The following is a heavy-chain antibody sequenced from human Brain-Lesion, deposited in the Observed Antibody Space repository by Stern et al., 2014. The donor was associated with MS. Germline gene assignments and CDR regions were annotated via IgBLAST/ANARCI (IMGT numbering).Heavy chain of an antibody. CDR3: ASHIAVASTWVRWFDP. Sequence: VQLVESGPGLVKPSETLSLTCIASGDSISSKHYYWGWMRQPPGNGLQWIRSIHSGGRTYYSPSLKRRIITCVATSRHHFSLMLASVTAADTAVYYCASHIAVASTWVRWFDPWGQGTLVTVSS. CDR2: IHSGGRT. CDR1: GDSISSKHYY. J-gene: IGHJ5*02. V-gene: IGHV4-39*02. D-gene: IGHD6-19*01.